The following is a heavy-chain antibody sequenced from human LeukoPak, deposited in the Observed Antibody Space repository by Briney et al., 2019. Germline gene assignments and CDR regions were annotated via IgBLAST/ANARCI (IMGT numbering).Heavy chain of an antibody. CDR3: ARDMRSMGIVVVPAAKPLDY. J-gene: IGHJ4*02. CDR2: ISSSSSTI. CDR1: GFTFSSYS. V-gene: IGHV3-48*04. D-gene: IGHD2-2*02. Sequence: PGGSLRLSCAASGFTFSSYSMNWVRQAPGKGLEWVSYISSSSSTIYYADSVKGRFTISRDNAKNSLYLQMNSLRAEDTAVYYCARDMRSMGIVVVPAAKPLDYWGQGTLVNVSS.